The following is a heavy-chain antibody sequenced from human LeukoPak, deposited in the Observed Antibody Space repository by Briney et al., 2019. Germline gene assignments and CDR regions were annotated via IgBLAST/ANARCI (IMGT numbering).Heavy chain of an antibody. J-gene: IGHJ3*02. CDR2: ISGSGGST. CDR1: GFTFSSYA. D-gene: IGHD3-22*01. CDR3: AKATLAGITMIVVVITPDAFDI. Sequence: GGSLRLSCAASGFTFSSYAMSWVRQAPGKGLAWVSAISGSGGSTYYADSVEGRFTISRDNSKNTLYLQMNSLRAEDTAVYYCAKATLAGITMIVVVITPDAFDIWGQGTMVTVSS. V-gene: IGHV3-23*01.